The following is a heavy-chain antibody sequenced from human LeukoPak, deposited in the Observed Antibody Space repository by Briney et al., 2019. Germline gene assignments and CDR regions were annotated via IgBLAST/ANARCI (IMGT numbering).Heavy chain of an antibody. D-gene: IGHD6-13*01. CDR3: ARDAGGQLVGDPFDY. CDR1: GGSISSYY. J-gene: IGHJ4*02. CDR2: IYTSGST. V-gene: IGHV4-4*07. Sequence: PSETLSLTCTVSGGSISSYYWSWIRQPAGKGLEWIGRIYTSGSTNYNPSLKSRVTMSVDTSKNQFSLKLSTVTAADTAVYYCARDAGGQLVGDPFDYWGQGTLVTVSS.